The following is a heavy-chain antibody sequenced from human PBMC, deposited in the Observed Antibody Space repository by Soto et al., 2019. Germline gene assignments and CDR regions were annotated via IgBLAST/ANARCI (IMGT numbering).Heavy chain of an antibody. D-gene: IGHD2-8*01. V-gene: IGHV4-59*11. CDR2: IYYSGST. CDR3: ARNGDCTRPRCIVGWFDP. J-gene: IGHJ5*02. CDR1: GDSIRNQE. Sequence: KTSGSLELACTACGDSIRNQEGAGTRQPPGKGLEWIGYIYYSGSTNYNPSLKSRVTISVDKSKNQFYLDLNSVTAADTAMYYCARNGDCTRPRCIVGWFDPRGPGTLVTVSS.